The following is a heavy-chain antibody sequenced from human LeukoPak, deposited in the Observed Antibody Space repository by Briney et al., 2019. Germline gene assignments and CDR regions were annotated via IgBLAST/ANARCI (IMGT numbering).Heavy chain of an antibody. CDR3: ARDQTRRIAAAGTFDY. CDR2: ISYDGSNK. CDR1: GFTFSSYA. Sequence: GRSLRLSCAASGFTFSSYAMHWVRQAPGKGLEWVAVISYDGSNKYYADSVKGRFTISRDNSKNTLYLQMNSLRAEDTAVYYCARDQTRRIAAAGTFDYWGQGTLVTVSS. J-gene: IGHJ4*02. V-gene: IGHV3-30*04. D-gene: IGHD6-13*01.